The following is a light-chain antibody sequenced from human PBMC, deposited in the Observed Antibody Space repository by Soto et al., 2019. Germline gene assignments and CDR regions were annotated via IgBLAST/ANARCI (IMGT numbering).Light chain of an antibody. CDR2: EVS. Sequence: QSALTQPPSASGSAGQSVTISCTGTSGDVGRYNYVSWYQQYPGKAPKLLIYEVSNRPSGVPDRLSASRSGNTASLTVSGLQAEDEADYYCASYAGSRVVFGGGTQLTV. V-gene: IGLV2-8*01. CDR3: ASYAGSRVV. J-gene: IGLJ2*01. CDR1: SGDVGRYNY.